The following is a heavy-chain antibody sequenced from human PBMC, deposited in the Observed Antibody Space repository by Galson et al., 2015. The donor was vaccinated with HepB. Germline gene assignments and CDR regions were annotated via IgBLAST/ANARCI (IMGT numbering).Heavy chain of an antibody. CDR2: TYYRSKWYS. J-gene: IGHJ3*02. D-gene: IGHD1-7*01. V-gene: IGHV6-1*01. CDR1: GDSVSSNSAA. CDR3: ARDPSVRLELRGSFWQWAFDI. Sequence: CAISGDSVSSNSAAWNWIRQSPSRGLEWLGRTYYRSKWYSDYAVSVKSRITINPDTSKNQFSLQLNSVTPEDTAVYYCARDPSVRLELRGSFWQWAFDIWGQGTMVTVSS.